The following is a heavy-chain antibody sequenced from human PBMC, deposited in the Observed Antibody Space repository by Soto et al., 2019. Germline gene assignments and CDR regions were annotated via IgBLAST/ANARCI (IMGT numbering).Heavy chain of an antibody. CDR1: VLDFSSEV. Sequence: SLRLPCSASVLDFSSEVMCWVRQAPGKWLEWVSSISGSGRTIYHADSMRGGFAISRDHPKTSLYLQLNNLSVDDTAVYYCAEVGPSYYYGMAVWGQG. V-gene: IGHV3-23*01. J-gene: IGHJ6*02. D-gene: IGHD1-26*01. CDR2: ISGSGRTI. CDR3: AEVGPSYYYGMAV.